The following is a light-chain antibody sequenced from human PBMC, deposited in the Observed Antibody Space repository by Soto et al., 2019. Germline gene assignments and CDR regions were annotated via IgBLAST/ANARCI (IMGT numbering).Light chain of an antibody. J-gene: IGLJ1*01. CDR2: EVN. V-gene: IGLV2-8*01. CDR3: SSYAGTPFV. CDR1: SSDVGRYNY. Sequence: QSALTQPPSASGSPGQSVTISCTGTSSDVGRYNYVSWYQQHPGKAPKLMISEVNKRASGVPDRFSGSKSGNTASLTVSGLHAEDEADYYCSSYAGTPFVFGTGTKVTVL.